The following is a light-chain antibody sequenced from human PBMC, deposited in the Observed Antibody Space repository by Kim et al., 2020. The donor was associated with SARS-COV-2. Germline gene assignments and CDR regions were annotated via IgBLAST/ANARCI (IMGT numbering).Light chain of an antibody. CDR1: RSVSSSY. CDR2: GAS. J-gene: IGKJ5*01. CDR3: QQYGSSLIT. Sequence: SPGERATRSSRASRSVSSSYLAWYQQKPGQAPRLLIYGASSRATGIPDRFSGSGSGTDFTLTISRLEPEDFAVYYCQQYGSSLITFGQGTRLEIK. V-gene: IGKV3-20*01.